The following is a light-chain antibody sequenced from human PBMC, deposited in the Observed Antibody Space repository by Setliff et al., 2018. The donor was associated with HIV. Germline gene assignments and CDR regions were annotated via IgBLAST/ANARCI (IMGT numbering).Light chain of an antibody. CDR2: EVT. CDR1: SSDVGGYTY. Sequence: QSVLTQPASVSGSPGQSITISCTGSSSDVGGYTYVSWYQQHPGKAPKLLIFEVTNRPSGISNRFSASKSDNTASLTISRLQAEDEADYYCSSFTSSGTYVFGTGTKVTVL. J-gene: IGLJ1*01. V-gene: IGLV2-14*01. CDR3: SSFTSSGTYV.